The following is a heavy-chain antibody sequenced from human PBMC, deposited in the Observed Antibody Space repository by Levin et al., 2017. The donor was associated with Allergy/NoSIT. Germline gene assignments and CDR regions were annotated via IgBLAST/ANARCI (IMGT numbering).Heavy chain of an antibody. CDR3: AAMVSLGY. V-gene: IGHV3-11*01. D-gene: IGHD5-18*01. J-gene: IGHJ4*02. CDR1: GFTFSGYY. CDR2: ISGGGTAI. Sequence: LSLTCAASGFTFSGYYMSWIRQAAGKGLEWVSYISGGGTAIYYADSVKGRFTISRDNAKNSVYLQMNSLRAEDTAVYYCAAMVSLGYWGQGTLVTVSS.